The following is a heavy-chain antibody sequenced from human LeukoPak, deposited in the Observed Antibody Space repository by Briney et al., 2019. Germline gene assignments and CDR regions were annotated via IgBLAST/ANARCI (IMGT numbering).Heavy chain of an antibody. CDR3: ARATLDCSSTSCYGIGDWFDA. J-gene: IGHJ5*02. V-gene: IGHV4-34*01. Sequence: SETLSLTCAVYGGSFSGYYWSWIRQPPGKGLEWIGEINHSGSTNYNPSLKSRVTISVDTSKNQFSLKLSSVTAADTAVYYCARATLDCSSTSCYGIGDWFDAWGQGTLVTVSS. CDR2: INHSGST. CDR1: GGSFSGYY. D-gene: IGHD2-2*01.